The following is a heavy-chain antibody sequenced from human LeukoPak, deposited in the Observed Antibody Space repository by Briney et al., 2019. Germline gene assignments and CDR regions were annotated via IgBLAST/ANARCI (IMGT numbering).Heavy chain of an antibody. V-gene: IGHV3-7*03. CDR3: ARAFSSFWPIDY. Sequence: GGSLRLSCAASGFTYSNYWMTWVRQAPGKGLEWVANIKQDGREQYYVDSVKGRFTISRDNAKNSLYLQMNSLRAEDTALYYCARAFSSFWPIDYWGQGTLVTVSS. D-gene: IGHD6-6*01. CDR1: GFTYSNYW. J-gene: IGHJ4*02. CDR2: IKQDGREQ.